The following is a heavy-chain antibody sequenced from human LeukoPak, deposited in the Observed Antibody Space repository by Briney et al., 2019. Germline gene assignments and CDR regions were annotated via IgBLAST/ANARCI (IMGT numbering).Heavy chain of an antibody. D-gene: IGHD3-10*01. CDR2: ISWNSGSI. J-gene: IGHJ3*02. Sequence: PGGSLRLSCAASGFTFDDYAMHWVRQAPGKGLEWVSGISWNSGSIGYADSVKGRFTISRDNAKNSLYLQMNSLRAEDTALYYCARVYGLGAFDIWGQGTMVTVSS. V-gene: IGHV3-9*01. CDR3: ARVYGLGAFDI. CDR1: GFTFDDYA.